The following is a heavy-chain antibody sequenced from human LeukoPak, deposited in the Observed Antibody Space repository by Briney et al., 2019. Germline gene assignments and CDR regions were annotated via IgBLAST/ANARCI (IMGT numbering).Heavy chain of an antibody. Sequence: PSETLSLTCTVSGGSVSSNIYYWNWIRRPPGKGLEWIGYIYYSGGTNYNPSLKSRVTISVDTSKNQFSLKLTSLTAADAAVYYCAGEDSSGYLGYWGQGTLATVSS. CDR3: AGEDSSGYLGY. CDR1: GGSVSSNIYY. J-gene: IGHJ4*02. CDR2: IYYSGGT. D-gene: IGHD3-22*01. V-gene: IGHV4-61*01.